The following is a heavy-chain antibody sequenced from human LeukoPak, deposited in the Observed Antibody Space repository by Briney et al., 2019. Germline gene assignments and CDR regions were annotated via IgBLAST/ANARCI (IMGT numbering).Heavy chain of an antibody. V-gene: IGHV5-51*01. J-gene: IGHJ4*02. CDR2: IYPGDSDT. CDR3: ASSSGYYGEGEDY. Sequence: GESLKISCKGSGYSFTSYWIGWVRQMPGKVLEWMGIIYPGDSDTRYSPSFQGQVTISADKSISTAYLQWSSLKASDTAMYYCASSSGYYGEGEDYWGQGTLVTVSS. CDR1: GYSFTSYW. D-gene: IGHD3-22*01.